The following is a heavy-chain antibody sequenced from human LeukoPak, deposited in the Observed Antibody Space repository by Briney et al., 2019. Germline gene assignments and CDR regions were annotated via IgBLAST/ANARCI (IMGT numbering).Heavy chain of an antibody. Sequence: PGGSLRLSCAASGFTFSSYEMNWVRQAPGKGLEWVSYISSSSSTIYYADSVKGRFTISRDNAKNSLYLQMNSLRAEDTAVYYCAREAFGIAARTYYYYMDVWGKGTTVTVSS. CDR1: GFTFSSYE. CDR3: AREAFGIAARTYYYYMDV. D-gene: IGHD6-6*01. J-gene: IGHJ6*03. V-gene: IGHV3-48*03. CDR2: ISSSSSTI.